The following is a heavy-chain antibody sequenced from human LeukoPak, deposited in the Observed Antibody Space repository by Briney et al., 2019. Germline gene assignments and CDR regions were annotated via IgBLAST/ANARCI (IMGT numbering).Heavy chain of an antibody. CDR2: IYYSGST. J-gene: IGHJ4*02. CDR1: VGSISRSSYY. Sequence: PSETLSLTSTVSVGSISRSSYYWGWIRQPPGKGLEWIGSIYYSGSTYYNPSLKSRVTISVDTSKNQFSLKLSSATAADTAVYYCASPRYTAMPARPFDYWGQGTLVTVSS. D-gene: IGHD5-18*01. V-gene: IGHV4-39*07. CDR3: ASPRYTAMPARPFDY.